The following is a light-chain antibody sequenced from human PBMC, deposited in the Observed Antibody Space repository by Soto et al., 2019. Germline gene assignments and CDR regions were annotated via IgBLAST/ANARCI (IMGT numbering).Light chain of an antibody. CDR3: QQRHNSCT. V-gene: IGKV3-11*01. CDR2: DAS. J-gene: IGKJ2*02. CDR1: QSVSRD. Sequence: EIVLTQSPGTLYLSPGERATLSCRASQSVSRDLAWYQQKPGQAPRLLIYDASNRATGTPAKFSGSGSGTDFTLTISSLETEDFAVYYCQQRHNSCTFGQGTKVELK.